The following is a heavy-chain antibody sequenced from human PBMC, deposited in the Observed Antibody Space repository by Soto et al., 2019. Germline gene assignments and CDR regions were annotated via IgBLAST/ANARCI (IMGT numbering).Heavy chain of an antibody. V-gene: IGHV4-30-4*02. Sequence: SETLSLTCTVSGASIKSTDYYLTCIRQAPGKGLEWIGYVYYTGSTYYNASLKSRVTISIDTSKNQFFLKLNSVTAADTAVYYCARDSSGRHDYWGQGTLVTVS. CDR3: ARDSSGRHDY. CDR2: VYYTGST. D-gene: IGHD3-22*01. J-gene: IGHJ4*02. CDR1: GASIKSTDYY.